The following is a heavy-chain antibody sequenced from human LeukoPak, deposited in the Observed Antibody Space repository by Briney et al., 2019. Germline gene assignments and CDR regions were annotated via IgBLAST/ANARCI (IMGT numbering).Heavy chain of an antibody. CDR2: ISYDGSNK. CDR3: ARLTGASWYYYGSGSPTLPVGFDY. J-gene: IGHJ4*02. D-gene: IGHD3-10*01. Sequence: GGSLRLSCAASGFTCSSYAMDWVRQAPGKGLEGVAVISYDGSNKYYADSVKGRFTISRDNYKNTLYLQMNSLRAEDTAVYYCARLTGASWYYYGSGSPTLPVGFDYWGQGTLVTVSS. V-gene: IGHV3-30*04. CDR1: GFTCSSYA.